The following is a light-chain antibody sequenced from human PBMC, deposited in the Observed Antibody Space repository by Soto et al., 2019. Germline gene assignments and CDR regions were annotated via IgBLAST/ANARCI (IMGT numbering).Light chain of an antibody. J-gene: IGKJ5*01. Sequence: EIVLTQSPGTLSLSPGEGATLSCRASQSVSSNFLAWYQQKPGQAPRLLIYGASSKATGIPDRFSGSGSGTDVTLTISRLEPEDFAVYYCRHYGSAPSTFGQGTRLEIK. CDR2: GAS. CDR3: RHYGSAPST. CDR1: QSVSSNF. V-gene: IGKV3-20*01.